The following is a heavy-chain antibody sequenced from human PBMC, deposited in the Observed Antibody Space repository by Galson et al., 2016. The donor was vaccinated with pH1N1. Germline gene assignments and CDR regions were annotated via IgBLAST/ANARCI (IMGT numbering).Heavy chain of an antibody. Sequence: SVKVSCKASGGTFGSFGINWVRQAPGQGLEWMGGIIPIFNTAKYARNFQGRVTTTADESTTTAYMELSSLRSDDTAMYFCAREDYYDTDLSDWYFDLWGRGTLLTVSS. CDR1: GGTFGSFG. CDR3: AREDYYDTDLSDWYFDL. J-gene: IGHJ2*01. CDR2: IIPIFNTA. V-gene: IGHV1-69*13. D-gene: IGHD3-22*01.